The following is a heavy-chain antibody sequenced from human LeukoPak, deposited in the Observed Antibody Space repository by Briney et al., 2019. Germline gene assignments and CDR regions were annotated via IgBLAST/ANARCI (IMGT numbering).Heavy chain of an antibody. D-gene: IGHD6-13*01. V-gene: IGHV4-39*01. Sequence: PSETLSLTCTVSGGSISSSSYYWGWIRQPPGKGLEWIGSIYYSGSTYYNPSLKSRVTISVDTSKNQFSLKLSSVTAADTAVYYCARGDSSSWSPFDYWGQGTLVTVSS. CDR3: ARGDSSSWSPFDY. CDR1: GGSISSSSYY. J-gene: IGHJ4*02. CDR2: IYYSGST.